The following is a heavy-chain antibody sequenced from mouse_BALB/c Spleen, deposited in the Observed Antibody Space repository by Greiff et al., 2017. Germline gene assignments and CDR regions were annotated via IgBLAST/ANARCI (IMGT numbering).Heavy chain of an antibody. J-gene: IGHJ3*01. CDR3: ARDREGYYGSSSAWFAY. CDR2: IWAGGST. V-gene: IGHV2-9*02. CDR1: GFSFTSYG. Sequence: VQGVESGPGLVAPSQSLSITCTVSGFSFTSYGVHWVRQPPGKGLEWLGVIWAGGSTNYNSALMSRLSISKDNSKSQVFLKMNSLQTDDTAMYYCARDREGYYGSSSAWFAYWGQGTLVTVSA. D-gene: IGHD1-1*01.